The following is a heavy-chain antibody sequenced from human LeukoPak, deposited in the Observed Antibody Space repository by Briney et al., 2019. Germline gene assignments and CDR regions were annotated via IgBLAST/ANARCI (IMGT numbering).Heavy chain of an antibody. D-gene: IGHD1-26*01. J-gene: IGHJ6*03. CDR3: ARGGARFYYYYYMDV. CDR1: GYTFTSYC. CDR2: INPSGGST. Sequence: VASVKVSCKASGYTFTSYCMHWVRQAPGQGLEWMGIINPSGGSTSYAQKFQGRVTMTRDMSTSTVYMELSSLRSEDTAVYYCARGGARFYYYYYMDVWGKGTTVTISS. V-gene: IGHV1-46*01.